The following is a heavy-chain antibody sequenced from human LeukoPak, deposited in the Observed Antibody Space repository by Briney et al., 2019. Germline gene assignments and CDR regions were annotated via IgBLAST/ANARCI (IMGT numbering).Heavy chain of an antibody. CDR1: GGSISSHY. CDR3: ARTPSYYMDV. J-gene: IGHJ6*03. Sequence: SETLSLTCTVSGGSISSHYWSWIRQPPGKGLEWIGYIYYSGSTNYNPSLKSRVTISVDTSKNQFSLKLSSVTAADTAVYYCARTPSYYMDVWGKGTTVTVSS. V-gene: IGHV4-59*11. CDR2: IYYSGST.